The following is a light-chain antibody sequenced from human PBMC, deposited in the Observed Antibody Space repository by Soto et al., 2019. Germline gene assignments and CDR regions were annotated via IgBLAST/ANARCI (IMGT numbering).Light chain of an antibody. J-gene: IGLJ3*02. V-gene: IGLV2-8*01. Sequence: QSALTQPPSASGSPGQSVTISCTGTSSDVGAYKYVSWYQQYPGKAPKLMIYDVSKRPSGVPDRFSGSKSGNTASLTASGLQADDADDYCRTSDVGRSIWVFGGGTKLTVL. CDR3: TSDVGRSIWV. CDR2: DVS. CDR1: SSDVGAYKY.